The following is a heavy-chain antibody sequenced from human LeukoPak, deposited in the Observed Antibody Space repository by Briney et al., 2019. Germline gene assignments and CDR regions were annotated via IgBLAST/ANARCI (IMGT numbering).Heavy chain of an antibody. CDR3: ARDAHNDYYGSGSYDGGGTFDY. V-gene: IGHV1-69*04. Sequence: SVKVSCKASGGTFSSYAISWVRQAPGQGLEWMGRIIPILGIANYTQKFQGRVTITADKSTSTAYMELSSLRSEDTAVYYCARDAHNDYYGSGSYDGGGTFDYWGQGTLVTVSS. D-gene: IGHD3-10*01. CDR2: IIPILGIA. CDR1: GGTFSSYA. J-gene: IGHJ4*02.